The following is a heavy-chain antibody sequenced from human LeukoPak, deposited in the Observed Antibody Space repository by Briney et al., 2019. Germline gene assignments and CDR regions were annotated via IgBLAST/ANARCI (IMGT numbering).Heavy chain of an antibody. CDR1: GGSISSYY. J-gene: IGHJ4*02. V-gene: IGHV4-59*01. CDR2: VYYSGSI. CDR3: ARGDDYKSTYSDY. D-gene: IGHD5-12*01. Sequence: PSETLSLTCTVSGGSISSYYWNWIRQPPGKGLEWIGYVYYSGSINYNPSLKSRVTISLDTSKNQFSLELSSVTAADTAVYYCARGDDYKSTYSDYWGQGTLVTVSS.